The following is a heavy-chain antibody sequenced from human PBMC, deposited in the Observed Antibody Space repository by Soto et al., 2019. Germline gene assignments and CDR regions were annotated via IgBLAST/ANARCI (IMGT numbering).Heavy chain of an antibody. D-gene: IGHD2-2*01. J-gene: IGHJ4*02. Sequence: VQLVESGGGLVQPGGSLRLSCAASGFAFSTYNMNWVRRAPGKGLEWISYISSKSGTIFYTDSVKGRFTISRDNAKNALYLQMSSLRDEDTAVYYCVKDKVACSRTTCSYGPFDYWGQGTLVTVSS. CDR1: GFAFSTYN. CDR3: VKDKVACSRTTCSYGPFDY. CDR2: ISSKSGTI. V-gene: IGHV3-48*02.